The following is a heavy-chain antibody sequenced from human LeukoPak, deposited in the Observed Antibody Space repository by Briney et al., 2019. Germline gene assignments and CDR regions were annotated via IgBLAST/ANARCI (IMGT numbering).Heavy chain of an antibody. Sequence: SEALSLTCAVSGGSISSGSYYWSWIRQPAGKGLEWIGRIYTSGSTNYNPSLKSQVTISVDTSKNQFSLKLSSVTAADTAVYYCARSHLEAFDIWGQGTMVTVSS. V-gene: IGHV4-61*02. CDR3: ARSHLEAFDI. D-gene: IGHD1-1*01. J-gene: IGHJ3*02. CDR2: IYTSGST. CDR1: GGSISSGSYY.